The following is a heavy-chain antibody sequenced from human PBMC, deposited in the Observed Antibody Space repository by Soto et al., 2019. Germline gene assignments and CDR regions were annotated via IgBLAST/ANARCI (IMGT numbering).Heavy chain of an antibody. CDR3: AKNLYSSGINWFDP. CDR1: GCNFISYG. Sequence: GGSLSLSCAASGCNFISYGVRWVRQDPGKGLEWVAVISYDGSNKYYADSVKGRFTISRDNSKNTLYLQMNSLRAEDTAVYYCAKNLYSSGINWFDPWGQGTLVTVSS. V-gene: IGHV3-30*18. J-gene: IGHJ5*02. CDR2: ISYDGSNK. D-gene: IGHD3-22*01.